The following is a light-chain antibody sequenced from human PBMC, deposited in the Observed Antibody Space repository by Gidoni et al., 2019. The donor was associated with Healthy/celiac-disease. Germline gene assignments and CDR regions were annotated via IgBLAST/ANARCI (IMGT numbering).Light chain of an antibody. CDR2: GAS. Sequence: EIVMTQSRATLSVSPVERATLSCSASQSVSSNLAWYQQKPGQAPRLLIYGASTRATGIPARFSGSGSGTEFTLTISSLQSEDFAVYYCQQYNNWPPRTFGQGTKLEIK. J-gene: IGKJ2*01. CDR1: QSVSSN. V-gene: IGKV3-15*01. CDR3: QQYNNWPPRT.